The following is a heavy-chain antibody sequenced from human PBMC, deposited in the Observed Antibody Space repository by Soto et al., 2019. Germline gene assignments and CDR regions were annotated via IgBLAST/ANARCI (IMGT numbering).Heavy chain of an antibody. Sequence: SQTLSLTCVISVDSVSSNSVAWNWIRQSPSRGLEWLGRTYYRSKWYNDYGVTVKGRITINPDTSKNQFSLQLNSVTPEDTAVYYCARGRFNAFGIWGQGTMVTVSS. CDR2: TYYRSKWYN. J-gene: IGHJ3*02. CDR1: VDSVSSNSVA. D-gene: IGHD3-3*01. V-gene: IGHV6-1*01. CDR3: ARGRFNAFGI.